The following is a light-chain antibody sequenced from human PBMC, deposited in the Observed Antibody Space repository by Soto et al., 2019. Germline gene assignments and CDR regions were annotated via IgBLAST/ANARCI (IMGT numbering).Light chain of an antibody. CDR2: DAS. CDR3: QQYNSYSSFT. Sequence: DIQMTQSPSTLSASVGDRVTITCRAGQSISSWLAWYQQKPGKAPKVLIYDASSLESGVPSRFSGSGSGTEFTLTIRSLQPDDFATYYCQQYNSYSSFTFGQGTKLEIK. CDR1: QSISSW. J-gene: IGKJ2*01. V-gene: IGKV1-5*01.